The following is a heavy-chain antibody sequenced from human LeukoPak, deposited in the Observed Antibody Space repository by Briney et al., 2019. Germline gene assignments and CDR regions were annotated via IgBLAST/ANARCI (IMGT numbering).Heavy chain of an antibody. CDR2: IYTSGST. CDR1: GGSISSGSYY. J-gene: IGHJ5*02. V-gene: IGHV4-61*02. CDR3: ARGRYYYDFWSGYYTKNWFDP. D-gene: IGHD3-3*01. Sequence: SQTLSLTCTVSGGSISSGSYYWSWIRQPAGKGLEWIGRIYTSGSTNYNPSLKSRVTISVDTPKNQFSLKLSSVTAADTAVYYCARGRYYYDFWSGYYTKNWFDPWGQGTLVTVSS.